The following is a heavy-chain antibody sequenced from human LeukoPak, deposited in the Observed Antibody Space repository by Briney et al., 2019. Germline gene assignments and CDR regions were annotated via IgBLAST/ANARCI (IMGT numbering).Heavy chain of an antibody. D-gene: IGHD5-12*01. CDR2: IHYSGST. V-gene: IGHV4-31*11. CDR1: GGSISSGDYY. J-gene: IGHJ4*02. CDR3: ARVIGYDQLDY. Sequence: PSQTLSLTCAVSGGSISSGDYYWSWIRQHPGKGLEWIGYIHYSGSTYYNPSLKSRVSISVSTSKNRFSLQLSSVTAADTAVYYCARVIGYDQLDYWGQGTLVTVSS.